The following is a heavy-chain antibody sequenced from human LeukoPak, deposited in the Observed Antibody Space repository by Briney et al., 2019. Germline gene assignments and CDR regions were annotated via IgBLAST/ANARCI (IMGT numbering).Heavy chain of an antibody. CDR2: FYHSGST. CDR1: GASISSSDYY. D-gene: IGHD2-2*01. J-gene: IGHJ5*02. CDR3: VKLGVVGIDQNWFDP. Sequence: SETLSLTFTVSGASISSSDYYWGWIRQPPGKGLEWIGNFYHSGSTYYNASLKSRVTISVDTSKNQFSLMLTSMTAADTAVYYCVKLGVVGIDQNWFDPWGQGTLVTVSS. V-gene: IGHV4-39*07.